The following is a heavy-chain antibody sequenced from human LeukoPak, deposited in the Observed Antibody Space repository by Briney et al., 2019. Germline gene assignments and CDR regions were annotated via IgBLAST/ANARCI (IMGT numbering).Heavy chain of an antibody. CDR3: ARSYDSDY. CDR1: GFTLSSYG. J-gene: IGHJ4*02. CDR2: ISYDGSNK. V-gene: IGHV3-30*03. Sequence: PGGSLRLSCAVSGFTLSSYGMHWVRQAPGKGLEWVAGISYDGSNKYYADSVKGRFTISRDNSKNTLYLQMNSLRAEDTAVYYCARSYDSDYWGQGTLVTVSS. D-gene: IGHD3-3*01.